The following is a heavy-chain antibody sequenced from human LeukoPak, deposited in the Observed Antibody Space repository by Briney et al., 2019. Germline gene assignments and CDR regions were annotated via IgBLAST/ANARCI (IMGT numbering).Heavy chain of an antibody. J-gene: IGHJ4*02. CDR1: GGNFRNYG. CDR2: TIPIFGTA. CDR3: ARSRRPQTYIVVVPSVLDY. V-gene: IGHV1-69*05. Sequence: GASVKVSCKASGGNFRNYGISWVRQAPGRGLEWMRGTIPIFGTASYSQEFQGRLSISTDESTTSAYMELRSLRSEDTAVYYCARSRRPQTYIVVVPSVLDYWGQGTLVTVSS. D-gene: IGHD2-2*01.